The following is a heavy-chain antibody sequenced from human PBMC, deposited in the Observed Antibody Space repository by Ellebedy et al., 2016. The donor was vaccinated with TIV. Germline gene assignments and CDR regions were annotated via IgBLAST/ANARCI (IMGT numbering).Heavy chain of an antibody. V-gene: IGHV3-33*08. J-gene: IGHJ5*02. D-gene: IGHD6-13*01. CDR3: ARGYSSSWYGKLRNNWFDP. CDR1: GFTFSSYG. CDR2: IWYDGSNK. Sequence: PGGSLRLSCAASGFTFSSYGMHWVRQAPGKELEWVAVIWYDGSNKYYADSVKGRFTISRDNSKNTLYLQMNSLRAEDTAVYYCARGYSSSWYGKLRNNWFDPWGQGTLVTVSS.